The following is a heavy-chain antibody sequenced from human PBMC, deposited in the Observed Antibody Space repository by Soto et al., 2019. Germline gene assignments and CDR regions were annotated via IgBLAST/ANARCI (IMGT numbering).Heavy chain of an antibody. CDR2: ISGSGGST. CDR3: AKGAYSSGWYTVDY. Sequence: GGSLRLSCAASGFTFSSYAMSWVRQAPGKGLEWVSAISGSGGSTYYADSVKGRFTISSDNSKNTLYLQMNSLRAEDTAVYYCAKGAYSSGWYTVDYWGQGTLVTVSS. CDR1: GFTFSSYA. D-gene: IGHD6-19*01. V-gene: IGHV3-23*01. J-gene: IGHJ4*02.